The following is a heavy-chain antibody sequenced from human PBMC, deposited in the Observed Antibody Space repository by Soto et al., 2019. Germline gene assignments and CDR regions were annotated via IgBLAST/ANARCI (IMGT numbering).Heavy chain of an antibody. D-gene: IGHD1-1*01. V-gene: IGHV1-18*01. J-gene: IGHJ4*02. CDR2: ISAHNGNK. CDR3: ARGRYGDY. CDR1: GYTFTSYG. Sequence: QVHLVQSGAEVKKPGASVKVSCKASGYTFTSYGITWVRQAPGQGLEWRGWISAHNGNKDYAQKLQGRVIVTRDTSTSTAYMVLRSLISDDTAVYYCARGRYGDYWGQGALVTVSS.